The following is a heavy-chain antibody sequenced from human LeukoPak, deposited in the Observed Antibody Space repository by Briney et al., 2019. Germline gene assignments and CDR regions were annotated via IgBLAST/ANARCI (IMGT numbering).Heavy chain of an antibody. V-gene: IGHV3-33*01. CDR2: IWYDGSNK. CDR3: ARKPLSYSDYEVDY. CDR1: GFTFNSYG. D-gene: IGHD4-11*01. Sequence: GGSLRLSCAASGFTFNSYGMHWVRQAPGKGLEWVAVIWYDGSNKYYADSVKGRFTISRDNSKNTLYLQMNSLRAEDTAVYYCARKPLSYSDYEVDYWGQGTLVTVSS. J-gene: IGHJ4*02.